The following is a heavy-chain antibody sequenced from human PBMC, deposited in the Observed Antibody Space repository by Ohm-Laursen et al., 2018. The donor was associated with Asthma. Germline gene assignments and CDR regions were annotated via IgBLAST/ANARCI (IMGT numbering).Heavy chain of an antibody. CDR1: GGSVSSGTYY. CDR2: IYYNGNT. V-gene: IGHV4-61*03. CDR3: ARATTVTTFFDS. Sequence: GTLSLTCTVSGGSVSSGTYYWSWIRQPPGKGLEWIGYIYYNGNTYYNPSLKSRVTISVDTSKNHFSLKLTSVTAADTAVYYCARATTVTTFFDSWGQGTLVTVSS. J-gene: IGHJ4*02. D-gene: IGHD4-17*01.